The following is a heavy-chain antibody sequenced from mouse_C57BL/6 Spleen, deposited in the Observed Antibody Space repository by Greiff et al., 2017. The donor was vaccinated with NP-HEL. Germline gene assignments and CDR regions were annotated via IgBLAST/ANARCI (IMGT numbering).Heavy chain of an antibody. CDR1: GYSFTDYN. Sequence: VHLPPPGPELVKPGASVKISCKASGYSFTDYNMNWVKQSNGKSLEWIGVINPNYGTTSYNQKFKGKATLTVDQSSSTAYMQLNSLTSEDSAVYYCARYYYSSSHWYFDVWGTGTTVTVSS. J-gene: IGHJ1*03. CDR2: INPNYGTT. CDR3: ARYYYSSSHWYFDV. V-gene: IGHV1-39*01. D-gene: IGHD1-1*01.